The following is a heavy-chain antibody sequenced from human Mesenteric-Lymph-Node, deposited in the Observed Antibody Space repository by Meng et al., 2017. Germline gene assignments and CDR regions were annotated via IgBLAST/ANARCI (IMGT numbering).Heavy chain of an antibody. J-gene: IGHJ3*02. CDR2: ISAYNGNT. V-gene: IGHV1-18*01. CDR1: GYTFTSYG. Sequence: ASVKVSCKASGYTFTSYGISWVRQAPGQGLEWMGWISAYNGNTNYAQKLQGRVTMTTDTSTSTAYMELRSLRSDDTAVYYCARGRYFDWLLPDNDAFDIWGQGKRVNGSS. CDR3: ARGRYFDWLLPDNDAFDI. D-gene: IGHD3-9*01.